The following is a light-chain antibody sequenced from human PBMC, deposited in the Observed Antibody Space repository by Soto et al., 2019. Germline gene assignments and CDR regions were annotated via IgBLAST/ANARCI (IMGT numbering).Light chain of an antibody. CDR2: SDT. CDR3: QVWDSSTVV. CDR1: NIGSKN. V-gene: IGLV3-9*01. Sequence: SYELTQPLSVSVALGQTATITCGGNNIGSKNVHWYQQKPGQAPVPVIYSDTDRPSGIPEPFSGSKSGNTATLTISRAQAGDEADYYCQVWDSSTVVFGGGTKVTVL. J-gene: IGLJ2*01.